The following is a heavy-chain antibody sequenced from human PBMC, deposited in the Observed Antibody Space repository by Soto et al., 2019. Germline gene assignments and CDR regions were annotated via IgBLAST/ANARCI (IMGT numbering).Heavy chain of an antibody. Sequence: SQTLSLTCAISGDSVSSNSAAWNWIRQSPSRGLEWLGRTYYRSKWYNDYAVSVKSRITINPDTSKNQFSLQLNSVTPEDTAVYYCARGLRIKLWLNNWFDPWGQGTLVTVSS. CDR1: GDSVSSNSAA. J-gene: IGHJ5*02. D-gene: IGHD5-18*01. V-gene: IGHV6-1*01. CDR3: ARGLRIKLWLNNWFDP. CDR2: TYYRSKWYN.